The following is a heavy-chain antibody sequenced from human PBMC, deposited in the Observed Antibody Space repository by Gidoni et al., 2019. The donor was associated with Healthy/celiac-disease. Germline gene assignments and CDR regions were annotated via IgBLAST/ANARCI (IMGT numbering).Heavy chain of an antibody. D-gene: IGHD3-9*01. CDR2: MNPNSGNT. J-gene: IGHJ6*02. CDR3: ARASRTYYDILTGYYLGGWGYYYYGMDV. V-gene: IGHV1-8*01. Sequence: QVQLVQSGAEVKKPGASVKVSCKASGYTFTSYDINGVREATGQGLEWKGWMNPNSGNTGYAQKFQGRVTMARNTSISTAYMELSSLRSEDTAVYYCARASRTYYDILTGYYLGGWGYYYYGMDVWGQGTTVTVSS. CDR1: GYTFTSYD.